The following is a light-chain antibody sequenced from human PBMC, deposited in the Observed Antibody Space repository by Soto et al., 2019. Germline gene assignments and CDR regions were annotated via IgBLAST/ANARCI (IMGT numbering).Light chain of an antibody. V-gene: IGKV3-15*01. CDR2: GAS. J-gene: IGKJ1*01. Sequence: EIVMTQSPATLSLSPGERAALSCRASQSVSSNLAWYQQKPGQAPRLLIYGASTRATGIPARFSGSGSGTEFTLTISSLQSEDFAEYHCQQYNNWPQTFGQGTKVDI. CDR1: QSVSSN. CDR3: QQYNNWPQT.